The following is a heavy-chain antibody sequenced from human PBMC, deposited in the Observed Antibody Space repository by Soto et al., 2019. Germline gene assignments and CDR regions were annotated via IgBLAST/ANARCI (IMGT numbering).Heavy chain of an antibody. Sequence: PSETLSLTCTVSGGSISSGSYYWGWIRQPPGKGLEWIGSIYYSGSTYYNPSLKSRVTISVDTSKNQFSLKLSSVTAADTAVYYCARASPSPRITMIVVVITTDWYFDLWGRGTLVTVSS. CDR2: IYYSGST. J-gene: IGHJ2*01. D-gene: IGHD3-22*01. CDR1: GGSISSGSYY. V-gene: IGHV4-39*01. CDR3: ARASPSPRITMIVVVITTDWYFDL.